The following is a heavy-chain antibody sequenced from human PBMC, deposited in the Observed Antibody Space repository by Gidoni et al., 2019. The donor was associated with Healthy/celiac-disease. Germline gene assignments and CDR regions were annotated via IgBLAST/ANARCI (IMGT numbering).Heavy chain of an antibody. CDR3: ARGHCSSTSCRGGMDV. V-gene: IGHV1-46*03. CDR1: GYTFTSYY. D-gene: IGHD2-2*01. CDR2: INPSGGST. Sequence: QVQLVQSGAEGKKPGASVKVSCKASGYTFTSYYMHWVRQAPGQGLEWMGIINPSGGSTSYAQKFQGRVTMTRDTSTSTVYMELSSLRSEDTAVYYCARGHCSSTSCRGGMDVWGQGTTVTVSS. J-gene: IGHJ6*02.